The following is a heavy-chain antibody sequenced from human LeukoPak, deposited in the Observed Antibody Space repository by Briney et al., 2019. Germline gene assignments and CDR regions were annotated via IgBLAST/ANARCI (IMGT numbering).Heavy chain of an antibody. CDR2: ISSNGGST. Sequence: GGSLRLSCAASGFTFSSYAMHWVRQAPGKGLEYVSAISSNGGSTYYANSVKGRFTISRDNSKNTLYLQMGSLRAEDMAVYYCARGTPNCSGGSCYYGMDVWGQGTTVTVSS. J-gene: IGHJ6*02. CDR3: ARGTPNCSGGSCYYGMDV. V-gene: IGHV3-64*01. CDR1: GFTFSSYA. D-gene: IGHD2-15*01.